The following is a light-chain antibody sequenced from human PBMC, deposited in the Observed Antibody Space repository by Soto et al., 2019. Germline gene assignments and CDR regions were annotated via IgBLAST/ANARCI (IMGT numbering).Light chain of an antibody. J-gene: IGKJ2*01. Sequence: EIVLTQSPATLSLSPGERATLSCRASQSVSSYLAWYQQKPGQAPRLLIYDASNRATGIPARFSGSGSGTDFTLTISSLEPEDFAVYYCQQFGRSPSMYTFGQGTMLEIK. V-gene: IGKV3-11*01. CDR3: QQFGRSPSMYT. CDR1: QSVSSY. CDR2: DAS.